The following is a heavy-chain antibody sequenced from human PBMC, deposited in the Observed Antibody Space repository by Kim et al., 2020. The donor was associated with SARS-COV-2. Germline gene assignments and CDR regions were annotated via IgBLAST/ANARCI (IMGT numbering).Heavy chain of an antibody. CDR3: ARDLFHTGFDY. D-gene: IGHD2-8*02. Sequence: ASVKVSCKASGYIFTNFAIQWVPQAPGQRLEWMGWINAGTGNTKFSQQFQGRVTFTRDTSANTASMELSSLGSEDTAVYYCARDLFHTGFDYWGQGTLV. J-gene: IGHJ4*02. CDR2: INAGTGNT. V-gene: IGHV1-3*01. CDR1: GYIFTNFA.